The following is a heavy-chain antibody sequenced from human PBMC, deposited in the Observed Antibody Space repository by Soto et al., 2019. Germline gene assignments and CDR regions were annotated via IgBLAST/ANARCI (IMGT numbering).Heavy chain of an antibody. CDR2: IIPIFGTA. J-gene: IGHJ2*01. Sequence: QVQLVQSGAAVKKPGSSVNVSCKASGGTFSSYAISWVRQAPGQGLEWMGGIIPIFGTANYAQKFQGRVTITADESTSTAYMELSSLRSEDTAVYYCARALXXXGXGTWXYFDLWGRVTLVTVSS. V-gene: IGHV1-69*12. CDR1: GGTFSSYA. CDR3: ARALXXXGXGTWXYFDL.